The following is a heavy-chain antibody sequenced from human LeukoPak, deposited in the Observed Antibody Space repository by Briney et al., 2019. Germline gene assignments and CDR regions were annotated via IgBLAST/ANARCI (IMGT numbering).Heavy chain of an antibody. J-gene: IGHJ4*02. D-gene: IGHD1-26*01. CDR3: ARAYSGSGYCDY. CDR1: GGTFSSYA. V-gene: IGHV1-69*13. Sequence: ASVKVSCKASGGTFSSYAISWVRQAPGQGLEWMGGIIPIFGTANYAQKFQGRVTITADESTSTAYMELSSLRSEDTAVYYCARAYSGSGYCDYWGQGTLVTVSS. CDR2: IIPIFGTA.